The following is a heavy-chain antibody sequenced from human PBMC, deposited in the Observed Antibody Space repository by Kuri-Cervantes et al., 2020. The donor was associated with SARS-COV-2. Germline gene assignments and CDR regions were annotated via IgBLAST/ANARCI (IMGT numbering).Heavy chain of an antibody. CDR3: ARGDVVVVDDTSDYYGMDV. J-gene: IGHJ6*02. Sequence: QTLSLTCAVYGGSFSDYSWSWIRRPPGKGLEWIGEINHSGSTKYSPSLKSRVTISVDTSKNQFSLKLSSVTAADTAVYYCARGDVVVVDDTSDYYGMDVWGQGTTVTVSS. CDR1: GGSFSDYS. D-gene: IGHD2-15*01. CDR2: INHSGST. V-gene: IGHV4-34*01.